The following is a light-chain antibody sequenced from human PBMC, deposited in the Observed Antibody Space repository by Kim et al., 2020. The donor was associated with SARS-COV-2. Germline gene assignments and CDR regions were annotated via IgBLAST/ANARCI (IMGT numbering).Light chain of an antibody. Sequence: QSALTQPASVSGSPGQSITISCTGTSSDVGSYNLVSWYQQHPGKVPKLMIYEVSKRPSGVSNRFSGSKSGNTASLTISGLQAEDEADYYCCSYVVFG. V-gene: IGLV2-23*02. CDR1: SSDVGSYNL. CDR2: EVS. J-gene: IGLJ2*01. CDR3: CSYVV.